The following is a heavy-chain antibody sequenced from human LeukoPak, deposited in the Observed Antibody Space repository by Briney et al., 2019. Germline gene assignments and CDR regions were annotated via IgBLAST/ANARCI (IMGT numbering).Heavy chain of an antibody. J-gene: IGHJ4*02. CDR3: ARDGATYGSGSYLAY. CDR1: GGSISSYF. Sequence: PSETLSLTCAVSGGSISSYFWSWIRQPAGKGLEWIGRIYNSGSPNYNPSLKSRVTMSIDTSKNQFSLKLSSVTAADTAVYYCARDGATYGSGSYLAYWGQGTLVTVSS. D-gene: IGHD3-10*01. V-gene: IGHV4-4*07. CDR2: IYNSGSP.